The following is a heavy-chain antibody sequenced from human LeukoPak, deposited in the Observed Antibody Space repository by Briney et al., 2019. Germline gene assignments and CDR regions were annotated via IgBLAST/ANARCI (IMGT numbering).Heavy chain of an antibody. CDR3: ARAVYSTSAGIDY. V-gene: IGHV4-30-4*01. CDR1: GGSISSGDYY. CDR2: IYYSVTT. D-gene: IGHD6-6*01. J-gene: IGHJ4*02. Sequence: SETLSLTCTVSGGSISSGDYYWTWIRQPPGKGLEWIGYIYYSVTTYYNPSLKSRVAISVDTSKNQFSLKLSSVTAADTAVYYCARAVYSTSAGIDYWGQGTLVTVSS.